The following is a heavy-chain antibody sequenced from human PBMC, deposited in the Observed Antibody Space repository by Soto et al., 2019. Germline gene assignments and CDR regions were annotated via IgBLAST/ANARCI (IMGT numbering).Heavy chain of an antibody. D-gene: IGHD4-4*01. Sequence: GASAKVSCKASGYTFTGYYMHWVRQAPGQGLEWMGWINPNSGGTNYAQKFQGWATMTRDTSISTAYMELSRLRSDDTAVYYCARSIGAVTTHGMDVWGQGTTVTVSS. J-gene: IGHJ6*02. CDR1: GYTFTGYY. CDR2: INPNSGGT. CDR3: ARSIGAVTTHGMDV. V-gene: IGHV1-2*04.